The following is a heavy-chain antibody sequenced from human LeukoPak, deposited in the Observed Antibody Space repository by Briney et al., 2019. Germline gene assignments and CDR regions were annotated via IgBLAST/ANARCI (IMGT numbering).Heavy chain of an antibody. V-gene: IGHV3-21*04. Sequence: GGSLRLSCAASGFTFSYYSMNWVRQAPGKGLEWGSSITSTSRNTYYAGSVKGRFTISRDNSKNTLYLQMNSLRAEDTAVYYCAKQTSPLRVTIFGVVIPPFDYWGQGTLVTVSS. CDR1: GFTFSYYS. CDR3: AKQTSPLRVTIFGVVIPPFDY. D-gene: IGHD3-3*01. J-gene: IGHJ4*02. CDR2: ITSTSRNT.